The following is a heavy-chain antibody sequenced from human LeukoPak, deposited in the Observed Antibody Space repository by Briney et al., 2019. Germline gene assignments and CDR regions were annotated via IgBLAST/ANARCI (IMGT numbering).Heavy chain of an antibody. CDR1: GFSFSSYG. V-gene: IGHV3-30*02. J-gene: IGHJ4*02. CDR2: IQYDGSDK. CDR3: AKATGTLGN. Sequence: GGSLRLSCAASGFSFSSYGMHWVRQAPGKGLEWVAFIQYDGSDKYYAESVKGRFTISRDNSKNTLYLQMNSLTAEDTAIYYCAKATGTLGNWGQGTLVTVSS. D-gene: IGHD1-1*01.